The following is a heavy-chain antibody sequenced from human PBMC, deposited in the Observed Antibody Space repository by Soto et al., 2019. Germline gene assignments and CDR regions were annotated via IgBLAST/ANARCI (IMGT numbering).Heavy chain of an antibody. CDR2: IVVGSGYT. Sequence: QMQLVQSGPEVKKPGTSVKVSCKASGFTFSSSIVQWVRQARGQRLEWIGRIVVGSGYTNYEQKFQERVTITRDMSTSTAYMELSSLRCEDTAVYYCAAPDFGDYWYFDLWGRGALVTVSS. CDR1: GFTFSSSI. CDR3: AAPDFGDYWYFDL. V-gene: IGHV1-58*01. D-gene: IGHD4-17*01. J-gene: IGHJ2*01.